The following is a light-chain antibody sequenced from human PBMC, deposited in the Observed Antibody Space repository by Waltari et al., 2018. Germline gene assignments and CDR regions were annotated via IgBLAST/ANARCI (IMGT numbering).Light chain of an antibody. CDR1: SSDVGGYNS. CDR2: DVG. V-gene: IGLV2-14*03. CDR3: SSYTSSSAYV. J-gene: IGLJ1*01. Sequence: QSALTQPASVSGSPGQSITISCNGNSSDVGGYNSVSWYQQHPGKAPKLMIYDVGNRPSGVSNRFSGSKSGNTASLTISGLQAEDEADYYCSSYTSSSAYVFGTGTKVTVL.